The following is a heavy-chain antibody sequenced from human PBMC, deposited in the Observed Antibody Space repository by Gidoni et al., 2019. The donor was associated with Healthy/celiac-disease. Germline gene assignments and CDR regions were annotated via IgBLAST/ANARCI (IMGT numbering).Heavy chain of an antibody. CDR2: ISGSGGST. D-gene: IGHD2-15*01. J-gene: IGHJ4*02. CDR3: AKDRGYCSGGSCYPPLFFDY. V-gene: IGHV3-23*01. Sequence: EVQLLESGGGLVQPGGSLRLSCAASGFTFSSYAMSWVRQAPGKGLEWVSAISGSGGSTYYADSVKGRFTISRDNSKNTLYLQMNSLRAEDTAVYYCAKDRGYCSGGSCYPPLFFDYWGQGTLVTVSS. CDR1: GFTFSSYA.